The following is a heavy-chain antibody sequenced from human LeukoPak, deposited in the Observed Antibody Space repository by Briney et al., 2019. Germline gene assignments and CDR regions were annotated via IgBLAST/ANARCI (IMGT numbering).Heavy chain of an antibody. D-gene: IGHD2-2*01. CDR1: GFTFSSYT. V-gene: IGHV3-23*01. CDR3: AKDGEGDIVVVPAANNWFDP. Sequence: PGGSLRLSCAASGFTFSSYTMNWVRQAPGKGLEWVSAISGSGGSTYYADSVKGRFTISRDNSKNTLYLQMNSLRAEDTAVYYCAKDGEGDIVVVPAANNWFDPWGQGTLVTVSS. CDR2: ISGSGGST. J-gene: IGHJ5*02.